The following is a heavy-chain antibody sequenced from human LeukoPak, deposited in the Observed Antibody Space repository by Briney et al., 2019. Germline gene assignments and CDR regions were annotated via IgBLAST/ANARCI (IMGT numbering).Heavy chain of an antibody. D-gene: IGHD2-15*01. V-gene: IGHV2-5*02. CDR2: IYWDDDT. Sequence: SGPTLVKPPQTLTLTCSFSGISLSVRAVGVGWIRQPPGKALEWLAVIYWDDDTRYSPALKNRLTITKDTSKNQVVLTMTNMDPVDTATYYCAHSDRYCSGGSCYPGSYFDYWGQGTLVTVPS. J-gene: IGHJ4*02. CDR3: AHSDRYCSGGSCYPGSYFDY. CDR1: GISLSVRAVG.